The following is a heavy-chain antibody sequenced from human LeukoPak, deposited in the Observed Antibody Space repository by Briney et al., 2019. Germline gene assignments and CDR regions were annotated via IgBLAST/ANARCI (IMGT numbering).Heavy chain of an antibody. CDR2: FNPSGSH. CDR1: GGSFSGYH. Sequence: KPSETLSLTCAVYGGSFSGYHWTWIRQSPGKGREWIGDFNPSGSHYYNRPLKSRLNISLGTSKKQFSLKHRSVTAPDTAGDFFGRGRHDFPLIVVVMTSVSYYLDVWGKGTTVTVS. CDR3: GRGRHDFPLIVVVMTSVSYYLDV. D-gene: IGHD3-22*01. V-gene: IGHV4-34*01. J-gene: IGHJ6*03.